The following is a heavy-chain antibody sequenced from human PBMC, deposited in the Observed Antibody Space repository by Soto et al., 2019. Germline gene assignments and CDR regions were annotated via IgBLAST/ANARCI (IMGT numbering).Heavy chain of an antibody. CDR2: IYHSGST. CDR3: ARVSGSYYYGMDV. J-gene: IGHJ6*02. Sequence: SETLALTCAVXGGSISSGGYSWSWIRQPPGKGLEWIGYIYHSGSTYYNPSLKSRVTISVDRSKNQFSLKLSSVTAADTAVYYCARVSGSYYYGMDVWGQGTTVTVSS. CDR1: GGSISSGGYS. D-gene: IGHD1-26*01. V-gene: IGHV4-30-2*01.